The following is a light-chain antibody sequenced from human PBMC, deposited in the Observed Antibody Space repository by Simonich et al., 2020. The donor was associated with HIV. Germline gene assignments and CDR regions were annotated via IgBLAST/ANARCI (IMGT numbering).Light chain of an antibody. CDR1: ALPKKY. J-gene: IGLJ3*02. Sequence: SYELTQPPSVSVSPGQTARITCSGDALPKKYAYWYQQKSGQAPVLVIYEDSKQPSGSGIPERFSGSSSGTMATLTISGAQVEDEADYYCYSIDTSGNHRVFGGGTKLTVL. CDR2: EDS. CDR3: YSIDTSGNHRV. V-gene: IGLV3-10*01.